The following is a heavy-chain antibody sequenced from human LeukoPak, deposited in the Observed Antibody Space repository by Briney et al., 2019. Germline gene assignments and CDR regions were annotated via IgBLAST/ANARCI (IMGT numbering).Heavy chain of an antibody. Sequence: GGSLRLSCAASGFTFSSYAMSWVRQAPGNGLEWVSAISGSGGSTYYADSVKGRFTISRDNSKNTLYLQMNSLRAEDTAVYYCAKEMVRGYYYYYMDVWGKGTTVTISS. D-gene: IGHD3-10*01. CDR2: ISGSGGST. V-gene: IGHV3-23*01. CDR1: GFTFSSYA. CDR3: AKEMVRGYYYYYMDV. J-gene: IGHJ6*03.